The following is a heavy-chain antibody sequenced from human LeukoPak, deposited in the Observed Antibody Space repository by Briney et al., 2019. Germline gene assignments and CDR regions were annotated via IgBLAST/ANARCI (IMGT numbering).Heavy chain of an antibody. CDR1: GGSIGSYY. CDR3: ARGRLWTWDY. Sequence: SETLSLTCTVSGGSIGSYYWSWIRQPPGKGLEWIGYISYSESTNYNPSLKSRVTMSVDTSKNQFSLKLSSVTAADTAVYYCARGRLWTWDYWGQGTLVTVSS. D-gene: IGHD5-18*01. J-gene: IGHJ4*02. CDR2: ISYSEST. V-gene: IGHV4-59*08.